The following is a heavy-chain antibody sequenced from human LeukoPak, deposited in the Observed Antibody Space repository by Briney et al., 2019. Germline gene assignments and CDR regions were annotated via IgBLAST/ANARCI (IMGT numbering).Heavy chain of an antibody. CDR2: ISYSGNT. Sequence: PSETLSLTCTVSGASISSFHWSWIRQSPGKGLEWIGSISYSGNTNYNPSLKSRVTISVDTSKNQFSLNLSSVTAADTAVYYCARDRDASNSLDNWGQGTLVTVSS. V-gene: IGHV4-59*01. D-gene: IGHD5-24*01. CDR1: GASISSFH. J-gene: IGHJ4*02. CDR3: ARDRDASNSLDN.